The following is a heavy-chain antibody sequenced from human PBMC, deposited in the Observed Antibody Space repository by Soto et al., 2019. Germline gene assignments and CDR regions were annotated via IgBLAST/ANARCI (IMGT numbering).Heavy chain of an antibody. CDR3: ASDGEEDYFDY. V-gene: IGHV1-69*02. J-gene: IGHJ4*02. Sequence: QVQLVQSGAEVKKPGSSVKVSCKASGGTFSSYTISWVRQAPGQGLEWMGRIIPILGIANYAQKFQGRVTITADKSTSTAYMELSSLRSEDTAVYYCASDGEEDYFDYWGQGTLVTVSS. D-gene: IGHD3-10*01. CDR1: GGTFSSYT. CDR2: IIPILGIA.